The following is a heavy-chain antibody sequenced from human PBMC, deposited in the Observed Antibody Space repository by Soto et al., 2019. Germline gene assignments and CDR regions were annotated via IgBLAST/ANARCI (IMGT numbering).Heavy chain of an antibody. CDR3: ARPLWRDDYNWGYFDL. CDR2: ISYDGSNK. V-gene: IGHV3-30-3*01. CDR1: GFTFSSYA. J-gene: IGHJ2*01. D-gene: IGHD4-4*01. Sequence: QVQLVESGGGVVQPGRSLRLSCAASGFTFSSYATHWVRHAPGKAMERMAVISYDGSNKYYADSVKDRFTISRENSETALYLQMSSLGLEGTAVYYCARPLWRDDYNWGYFDLWGRGALVTVSS.